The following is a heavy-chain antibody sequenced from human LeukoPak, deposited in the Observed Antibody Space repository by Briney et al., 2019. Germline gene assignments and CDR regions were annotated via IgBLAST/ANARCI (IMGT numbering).Heavy chain of an antibody. D-gene: IGHD4-17*01. V-gene: IGHV4-30-2*01. J-gene: IGHJ4*02. CDR1: GGSISSGGYS. CDR2: IYHSGST. CDR3: ARAGVGGDYENLFDY. Sequence: PSETPSLTCAVSGGSISSGGYSWSWIRQPPGKGLEWIGYIYHSGSTYYNPSLKSRVTISVDRSKNQFSLKLSSVTAADTAVYYCARAGVGGDYENLFDYWGQGTLVTVSS.